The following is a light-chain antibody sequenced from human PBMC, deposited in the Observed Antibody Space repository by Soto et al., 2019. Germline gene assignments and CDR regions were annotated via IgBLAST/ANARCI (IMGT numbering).Light chain of an antibody. CDR3: QQYGSSPYT. V-gene: IGKV3-20*01. CDR1: QSIYINY. Sequence: EIVLTQSPGTLSLSPGERATLSCRASQSIYINYLAWYQHKPGQAPRLLISGASTRATGIPDRFSGSGSGTDFTLTISTLDPEDFAVYICQQYGSSPYTFGQGTNVEIK. CDR2: GAS. J-gene: IGKJ2*01.